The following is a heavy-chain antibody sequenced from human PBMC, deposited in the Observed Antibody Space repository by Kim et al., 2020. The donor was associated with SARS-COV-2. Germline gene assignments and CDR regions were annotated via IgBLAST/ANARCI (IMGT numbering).Heavy chain of an antibody. J-gene: IGHJ4*02. CDR2: IYYSGST. CDR1: GGSISSGGYY. D-gene: IGHD3-22*01. Sequence: SETLSLTCTVSGGSISSGGYYWSWIRQHPGKGLEWIGYIYYSGSTYYNPSLKSRVTISVDTSKNQFSLKLSSVTAADTAVYYCARVDGPSATYYYDSSGYFDYWGQGTLVTVSS. V-gene: IGHV4-31*03. CDR3: ARVDGPSATYYYDSSGYFDY.